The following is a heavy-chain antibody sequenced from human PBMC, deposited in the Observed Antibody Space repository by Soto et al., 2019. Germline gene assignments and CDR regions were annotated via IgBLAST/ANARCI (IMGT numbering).Heavy chain of an antibody. CDR3: ARGITNCSGGSCYGKMSHGWFDP. V-gene: IGHV1-2*04. D-gene: IGHD2-15*01. Sequence: ASVKVSCKASGYTFTGYYMHWVRQAPGQGLEWMGWINPNSGGTNYAQKFQGWVTMTRDTSISTAYMELSRLRSDDTAVYYCARGITNCSGGSCYGKMSHGWFDPWGQGTLVTVSS. CDR2: INPNSGGT. CDR1: GYTFTGYY. J-gene: IGHJ5*02.